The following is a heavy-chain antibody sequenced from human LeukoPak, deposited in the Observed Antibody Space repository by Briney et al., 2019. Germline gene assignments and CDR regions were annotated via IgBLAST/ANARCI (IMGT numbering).Heavy chain of an antibody. CDR3: ARDSGCSSSWYYYYYYMDV. Sequence: GGSLRLSCAASGFTFSSYGMHWVRQAPGKGLEWLAVIWYDGSNKYYADSVKGRFTISRDNSKNTLYLQMNSLRAEDTAVYYCARDSGCSSSWYYYYYYMDVWGKGTTVTVSS. CDR1: GFTFSSYG. J-gene: IGHJ6*03. D-gene: IGHD6-13*01. V-gene: IGHV3-33*01. CDR2: IWYDGSNK.